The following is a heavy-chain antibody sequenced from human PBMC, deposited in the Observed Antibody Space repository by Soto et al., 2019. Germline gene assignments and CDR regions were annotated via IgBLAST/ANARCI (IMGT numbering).Heavy chain of an antibody. CDR1: GGSISSGGYS. D-gene: IGHD2-2*01. V-gene: IGHV4-30-2*01. CDR3: ARLGGYCSSTSCYAEDYYYGMDV. CDR2: IYHSGSM. J-gene: IGHJ6*02. Sequence: SETLSLTCAVSGGSISSGGYSWSWIRQPPGKGLEWIGYIYHSGSMYYNPSLKSRVTISVDRSKNQFSLKLSSVTAADTAVYYCARLGGYCSSTSCYAEDYYYGMDVWGQGTTVTVSS.